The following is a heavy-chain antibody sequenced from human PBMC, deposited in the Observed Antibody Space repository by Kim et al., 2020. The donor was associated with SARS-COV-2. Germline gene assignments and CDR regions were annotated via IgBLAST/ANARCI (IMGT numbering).Heavy chain of an antibody. CDR1: GFTFGDYA. CDR3: AKAPVGWYSVAFDI. D-gene: IGHD6-19*01. V-gene: IGHV3-9*01. Sequence: GGSLRLSCAASGFTFGDYAMHWVRQAPGKGLEWVSGISWNSGSIGYADSVKGRFTISRDNAKNSLYLQMNSLRAEDTALYYCAKAPVGWYSVAFDIWGQGTMVTVSS. CDR2: ISWNSGSI. J-gene: IGHJ3*02.